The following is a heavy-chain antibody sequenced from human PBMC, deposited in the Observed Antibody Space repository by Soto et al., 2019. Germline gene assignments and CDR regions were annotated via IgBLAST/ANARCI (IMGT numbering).Heavy chain of an antibody. CDR1: GGSISSSSYY. CDR3: ARLIAVTARDYYYMDV. D-gene: IGHD2-21*02. J-gene: IGHJ6*03. Sequence: SETLSLTCTVSGGSISSSSYYWGWIRQPPGKGLEWIGSIYYSGSTYYNPSLKSRVTISVDTSKNQFSLKLSSVTAADTAVYYCARLIAVTARDYYYMDVWGKGTTVTVSS. CDR2: IYYSGST. V-gene: IGHV4-39*01.